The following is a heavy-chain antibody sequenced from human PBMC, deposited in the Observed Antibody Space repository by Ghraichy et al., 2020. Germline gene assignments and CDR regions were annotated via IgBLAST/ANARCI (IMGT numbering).Heavy chain of an antibody. CDR2: ISGSGGTT. CDR1: GFTFSSYA. V-gene: IGHV3-23*01. CDR3: AKEAGPLY. J-gene: IGHJ4*02. Sequence: GESLNISCAASGFTFSSYAMTWVRQAPGKGLEWVSVISGSGGTTYYADSVKGRFTISRDNSKNTLYLQMNSLRVEDTGVYYCAKEAGPLYWGQGTQVTVSS. D-gene: IGHD6-13*01.